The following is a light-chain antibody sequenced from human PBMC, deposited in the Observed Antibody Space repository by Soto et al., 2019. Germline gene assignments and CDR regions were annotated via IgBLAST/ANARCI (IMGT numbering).Light chain of an antibody. CDR1: QSVSSN. J-gene: IGKJ1*01. V-gene: IGKV3-15*01. CDR2: GAS. Sequence: EIVMTQSPATLSVSPGERATLSCRASQSVSSNLAWYQQKPGQAPRLLIYGASTRSTGIPARLSGSGSGTEFTLTNSSLQSEDFEVYYCQQYNNWPPPWTFGQGTKVEIK. CDR3: QQYNNWPPPWT.